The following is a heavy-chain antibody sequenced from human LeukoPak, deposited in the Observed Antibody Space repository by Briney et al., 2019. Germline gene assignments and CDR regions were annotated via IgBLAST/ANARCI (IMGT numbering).Heavy chain of an antibody. CDR2: IYYSGST. V-gene: IGHV4-31*11. CDR1: GGSFSGYY. Sequence: SETLSLTCAVYGGSFSGYYWSWIRQHPGKGLEWIGYIYYSGSTYYNPSLKSRVTISVDTSKNQFSLKLSSVTAADTAVYYCARERGSYIDYWGQGTLVTVSS. CDR3: ARERGSYIDY. J-gene: IGHJ4*02. D-gene: IGHD1-26*01.